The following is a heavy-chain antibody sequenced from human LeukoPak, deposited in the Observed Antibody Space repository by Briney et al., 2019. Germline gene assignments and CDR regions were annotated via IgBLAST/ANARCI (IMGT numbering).Heavy chain of an antibody. J-gene: IGHJ3*02. CDR2: IYYSGST. D-gene: IGHD4/OR15-4a*01. V-gene: IGHV4-30-4*01. CDR3: ARVTITSAFDI. Sequence: PSETLSLTCTVSGVSISYYYWSWSRQPPGKGLEWIGYIYYSGSTYYNPSLKSRVTISVDTSKNQFSLKLSAVTAADTAVYYCARVTITSAFDIWGQGTVVTVSS. CDR1: GVSISYYY.